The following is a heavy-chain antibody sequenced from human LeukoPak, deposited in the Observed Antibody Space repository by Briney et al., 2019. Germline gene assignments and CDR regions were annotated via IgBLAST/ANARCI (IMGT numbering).Heavy chain of an antibody. D-gene: IGHD6-13*01. CDR1: GYTFTGYY. J-gene: IGHJ3*02. Sequence: GASVKVSCKASGYTFTGYYMHWVRQAPGQGLEWMGWINPNSGGTNYAQKFQGRVTMTRDTSISTAYMELSRLRSDDTAVYYSARDRSQQLPNGDAFDIWGQGTMVTVSS. CDR3: ARDRSQQLPNGDAFDI. CDR2: INPNSGGT. V-gene: IGHV1-2*02.